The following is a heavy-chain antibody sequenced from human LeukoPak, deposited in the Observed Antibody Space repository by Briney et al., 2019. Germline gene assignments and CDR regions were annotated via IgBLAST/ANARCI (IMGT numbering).Heavy chain of an antibody. D-gene: IGHD2-21*02. CDR3: ARAFCVGDCFVLHIYFDS. J-gene: IGHJ4*02. V-gene: IGHV4-59*01. CDR2: IHYNGNT. Sequence: PSETLSLTCSVSGDSISSYYWTWIRQTPGKGLEWIAYIHYNGNTKSNPSLKSRVTISLDTSKNQFSLKLTSLTAADTAVYYCARAFCVGDCFVLHIYFDSWGLGTLVTVSS. CDR1: GDSISSYY.